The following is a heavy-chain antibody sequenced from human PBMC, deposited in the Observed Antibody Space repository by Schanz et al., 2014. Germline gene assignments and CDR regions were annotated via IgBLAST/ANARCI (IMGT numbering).Heavy chain of an antibody. J-gene: IGHJ4*02. V-gene: IGHV1-69*09. CDR3: AGAFDSSGYYFDY. D-gene: IGHD3-22*01. Sequence: QVQLVQSGAEVKKPGSSVKVSCKASGGTFSSDTFSWVRQAPGQGLEWMGRIVPILGIANYAQNFQGRVTITADKSTSTAYMELSSLTSEDTAVYYCAGAFDSSGYYFDYWGQGTLXTVSS. CDR1: GGTFSSDT. CDR2: IVPILGIA.